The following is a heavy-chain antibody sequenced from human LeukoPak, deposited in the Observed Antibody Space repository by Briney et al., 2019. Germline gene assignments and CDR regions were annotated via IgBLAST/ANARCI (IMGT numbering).Heavy chain of an antibody. CDR2: IYSGGST. Sequence: GGSLRLSCAASGFAVSSNYMSWVRQAPGKGLEWVAVIYSGGSTNYADSVKGRFTISRDNSKNTLYLLMNSLRAEDTAVYYCAVRKSGNAIDYWGQGTLVTVSS. D-gene: IGHD5-12*01. CDR1: GFAVSSNY. V-gene: IGHV3-66*01. CDR3: AVRKSGNAIDY. J-gene: IGHJ4*02.